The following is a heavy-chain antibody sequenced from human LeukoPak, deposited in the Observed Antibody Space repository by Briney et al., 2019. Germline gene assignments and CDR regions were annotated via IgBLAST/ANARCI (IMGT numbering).Heavy chain of an antibody. Sequence: SETLSLTCTVPGGSINSHSYYWGWIRQPPGKGLEWIGSIFYSGSTYYTPSLKSRVTMSLDTSKNQFSLRLTSVTAADTAVYYCARQVAIVEPTDPNWFDSWGQGTLVTVSS. J-gene: IGHJ5*01. CDR3: ARQVAIVEPTDPNWFDS. V-gene: IGHV4-39*07. D-gene: IGHD1-26*01. CDR2: IFYSGST. CDR1: GGSINSHSYY.